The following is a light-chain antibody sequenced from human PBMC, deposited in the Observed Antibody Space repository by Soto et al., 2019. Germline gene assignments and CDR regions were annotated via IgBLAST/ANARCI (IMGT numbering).Light chain of an antibody. CDR1: SSDVGGYNS. CDR2: EVS. CDR3: SSYAGSSNYV. J-gene: IGLJ1*01. V-gene: IGLV2-8*01. Sequence: QLVLTQPPSASGSPGQSVTISCTGTSSDVGGYNSVSWYQHHPGKAPKLMIYEVSKRPSGVPDRFSGSKSANTASLTVSGLQAEDEADYYCSSYAGSSNYVFGTGTKLTVL.